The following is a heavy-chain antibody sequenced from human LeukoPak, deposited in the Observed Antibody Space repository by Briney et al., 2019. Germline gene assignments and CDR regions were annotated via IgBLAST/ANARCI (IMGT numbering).Heavy chain of an antibody. Sequence: SVKVSCKASGGTFSSYAISWVRQAPGQGLEWMGGIIPIFGTANYAQRFQGRVTITADESTSTAYMELSSLRSEDTAVYYCARGSTRYSYPRLDYWGQGTLVTVSS. CDR1: GGTFSSYA. J-gene: IGHJ4*02. V-gene: IGHV1-69*13. CDR2: IIPIFGTA. CDR3: ARGSTRYSYPRLDY. D-gene: IGHD5/OR15-5a*01.